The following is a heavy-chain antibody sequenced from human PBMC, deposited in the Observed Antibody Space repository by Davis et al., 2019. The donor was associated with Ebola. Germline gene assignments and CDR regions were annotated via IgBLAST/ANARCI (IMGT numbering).Heavy chain of an antibody. J-gene: IGHJ4*02. CDR2: ISYDGSNK. CDR1: GFTFSSYG. CDR3: ARRADY. V-gene: IGHV3-30*03. Sequence: GESLKISCAASGFTFSSYGMHWVRQAPGKGLEWVAVISYDGSNKYYADSVKGRFTISRDNAKNSLYLQMNSLRAEDTAVYYCARRADYWGQGTLVIVSS.